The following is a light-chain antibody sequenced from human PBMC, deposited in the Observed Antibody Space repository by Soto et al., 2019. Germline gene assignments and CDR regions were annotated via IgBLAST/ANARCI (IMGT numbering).Light chain of an antibody. Sequence: TQSPGTMSLSPGQRATLFCRASHSVRRSYLVWYQEKPGQAHRLLIFGASDRDTGTPDMFSGSGSGTDFTLTISRLEREDSAVYYCQQFDDSVTFGQGTRLEIK. V-gene: IGKV3-20*01. CDR1: HSVRRSY. CDR3: QQFDDSVT. CDR2: GAS. J-gene: IGKJ5*01.